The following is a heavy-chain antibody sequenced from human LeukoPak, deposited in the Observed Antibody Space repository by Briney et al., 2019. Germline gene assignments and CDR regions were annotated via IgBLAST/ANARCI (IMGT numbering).Heavy chain of an antibody. J-gene: IGHJ4*02. CDR3: ARLPVGPTFDWLIPPPEYYFDY. CDR2: TYPGDSDT. Sequence: GESLKISCKGSGYSFTSYWIGWVRQMPGKGLEWMGITYPGDSDTRYSPSFQGQVTISADKSISTAYLQWSSLKASDTAMYYCARLPVGPTFDWLIPPPEYYFDYWGQGTLVTVSS. CDR1: GYSFTSYW. V-gene: IGHV5-51*01. D-gene: IGHD3-9*01.